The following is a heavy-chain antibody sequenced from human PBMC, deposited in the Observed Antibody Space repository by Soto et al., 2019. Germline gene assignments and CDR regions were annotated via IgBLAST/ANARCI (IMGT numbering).Heavy chain of an antibody. V-gene: IGHV3-21*01. CDR1: GFSFSSDS. CDR2: ISSSGSFM. D-gene: IGHD1-7*01. CDR3: ARDPPSGTTLDWFDS. Sequence: EVQLVESGGGLVKPGGSLRLSCAASGFSFSSDSMGWVRQAPGKGLEWVASISSSGSFMNYADSVKGRFTISRDNAQNSLYLQMRSLKDEDTAVYYCARDPPSGTTLDWFDSWGPGTLVTVSS. J-gene: IGHJ5*01.